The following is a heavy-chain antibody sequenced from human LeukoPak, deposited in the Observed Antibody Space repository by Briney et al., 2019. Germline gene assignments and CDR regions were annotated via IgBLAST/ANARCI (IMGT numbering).Heavy chain of an antibody. D-gene: IGHD3-22*01. CDR3: TTETRPTYYYDSSGYPS. Sequence: GGSLRLSCAASGFIFSDYFMDWVRQAPGKGLEWVGRIKSKTDGGTTDYAAPVKGRFTISRDDSKNTLYLQMNSLKTEDTAVYYCTTETRPTYYYDSSGYPSWGQGTLVTVSS. V-gene: IGHV3-15*01. J-gene: IGHJ4*02. CDR2: IKSKTDGGTT. CDR1: GFIFSDYF.